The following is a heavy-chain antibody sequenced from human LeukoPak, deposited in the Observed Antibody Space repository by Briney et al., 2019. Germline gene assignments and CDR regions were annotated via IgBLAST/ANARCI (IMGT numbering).Heavy chain of an antibody. V-gene: IGHV4-39*01. CDR3: ARPSYYYYMDV. J-gene: IGHJ6*03. CDR2: IYYSGST. Sequence: WIRQPPGKGLEWIGSIYYSGSTYYNPSLKSRVTISVDTSKNQFSLKLSSVTAADTAVYYCARPSYYYYMDVWGKGTTVTISS.